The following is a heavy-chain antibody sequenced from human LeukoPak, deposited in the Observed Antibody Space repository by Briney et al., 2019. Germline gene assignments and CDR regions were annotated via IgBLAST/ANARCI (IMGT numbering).Heavy chain of an antibody. J-gene: IGHJ4*02. CDR1: GYTFTGYY. Sequence: ASVNVSCKASGYTFTGYYMHWVRQAPRKGLEWMGCINPNSGGTNYAQKFQDRDTMTRDTSISTAHMELSRLRYDDTAVYYCAFGVEFGEWWGQGTLVTVSS. CDR2: INPNSGGT. CDR3: AFGVEFGEW. D-gene: IGHD3-10*01. V-gene: IGHV1-2*02.